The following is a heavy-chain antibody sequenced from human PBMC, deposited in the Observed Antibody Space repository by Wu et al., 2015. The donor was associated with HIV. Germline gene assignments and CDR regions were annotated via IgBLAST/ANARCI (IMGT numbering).Heavy chain of an antibody. CDR1: GYTFTSYD. J-gene: IGHJ4*02. CDR2: MNPNSGNT. V-gene: IGHV1-8*01. Sequence: QVQLVQSGAEVKKPGASVKVSCKASGYTFTSYDINWVRQATGQGLEWMGWMNPNSGNTGYAQKFQGRVTMTKNTSINTAYMELSSLRSDDTAVYYCARGIYSRGTGYFDFWGQGTLVAVPS. CDR3: ARGIYSRGTGYFDF. D-gene: IGHD1-1*01.